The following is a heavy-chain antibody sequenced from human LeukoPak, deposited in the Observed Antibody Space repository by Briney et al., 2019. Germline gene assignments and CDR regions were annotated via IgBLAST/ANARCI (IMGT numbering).Heavy chain of an antibody. Sequence: GGSLRLSCAASGFTFSSYAMHWVRQAPGKGLEWVAVISYDGSNKYYADSVKGRFTISRDNSKNTLYLQMNSLRAEDTAVYYCARDGAPMVRVPHYGMDVWGQGTTVTVSS. D-gene: IGHD3-10*01. CDR3: ARDGAPMVRVPHYGMDV. J-gene: IGHJ6*02. V-gene: IGHV3-30-3*01. CDR1: GFTFSSYA. CDR2: ISYDGSNK.